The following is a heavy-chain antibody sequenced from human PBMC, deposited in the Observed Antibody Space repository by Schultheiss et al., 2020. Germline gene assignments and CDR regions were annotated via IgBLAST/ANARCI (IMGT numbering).Heavy chain of an antibody. Sequence: SQTLSLTCTVSGGSISSGGYYWSWIRQHPGKGLEWIGYIYYSGSTYYNPSLKSRVTISVDTSKNQFSLKLSSVTAADTAVYYCARRRSTVTTTYYYYYYGMDVWGQGTTVTVSS. V-gene: IGHV4-31*03. J-gene: IGHJ6*02. CDR2: IYYSGST. CDR3: ARRRSTVTTTYYYYYYGMDV. CDR1: GGSISSGGYY. D-gene: IGHD4-17*01.